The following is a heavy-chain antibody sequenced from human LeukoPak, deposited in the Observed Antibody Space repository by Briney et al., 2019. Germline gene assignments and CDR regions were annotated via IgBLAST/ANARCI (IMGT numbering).Heavy chain of an antibody. CDR2: IKQGGSEK. V-gene: IGHV3-7*04. D-gene: IGHD5-18*01. CDR1: GFTFSSYW. Sequence: GGSLRLSCAASGFTFSSYWMSWVRQAPGKGLEWVANIKQGGSEKYYVDSVKGRFTISRDNAKNSLYLQMNSLRAEDTAVYYCARGDTAMVNAFDIWGQGTMVTVSS. J-gene: IGHJ3*02. CDR3: ARGDTAMVNAFDI.